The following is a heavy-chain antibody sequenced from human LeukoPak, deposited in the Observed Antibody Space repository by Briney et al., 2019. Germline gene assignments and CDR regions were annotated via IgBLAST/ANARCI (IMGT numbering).Heavy chain of an antibody. V-gene: IGHV3-7*01. CDR3: ARNLGYCSSTSCYAFDI. Sequence: GGSLRLSCAASGFTFSSYWMSWVRQAPGKGLEWVANIKQDGSEKYYVDSVKGRFTISRDNAKNSLYLQMNSLRAEDTAVYYSARNLGYCSSTSCYAFDIWGQGTMVTVSS. CDR2: IKQDGSEK. J-gene: IGHJ3*02. D-gene: IGHD2-2*01. CDR1: GFTFSSYW.